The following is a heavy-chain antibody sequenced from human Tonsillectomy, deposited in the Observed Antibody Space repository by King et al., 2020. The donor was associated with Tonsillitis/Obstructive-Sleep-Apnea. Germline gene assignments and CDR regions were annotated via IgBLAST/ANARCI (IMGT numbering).Heavy chain of an antibody. CDR2: IYDSGST. J-gene: IGHJ5*02. Sequence: QLQESGPGLVKPSETLSLTCTVSGGSISSYYWSWIRHPPGKGLEWIGYIYDSGSTNYNPSLKSRVTISVDTSKNQFSLKLSSVTAADTAVYYCAREGDSSGYQGGWFDPWGQGTLVTVSS. V-gene: IGHV4-59*01. CDR3: AREGDSSGYQGGWFDP. CDR1: GGSISSYY. D-gene: IGHD3-22*01.